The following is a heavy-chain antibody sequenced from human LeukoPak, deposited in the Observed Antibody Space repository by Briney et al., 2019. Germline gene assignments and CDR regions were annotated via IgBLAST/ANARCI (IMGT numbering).Heavy chain of an antibody. V-gene: IGHV4-38-2*01. CDR1: GYSISSGYY. J-gene: IGHJ6*03. CDR2: IYHSRTT. Sequence: SETLSLTCAVSGYSISSGYYWGWVRQPPGKGLEGIGTIYHSRTTYYNPSLKSRATISVDTSKKQLSLKLNSVRAPETAVYYCARGIYYYSYMDVWGKGTTVTVSS. CDR3: ARGIYYYSYMDV.